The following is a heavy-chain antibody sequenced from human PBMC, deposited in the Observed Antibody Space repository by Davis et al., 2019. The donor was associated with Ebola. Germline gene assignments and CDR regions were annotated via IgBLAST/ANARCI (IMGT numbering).Heavy chain of an antibody. CDR1: GFTFSSYS. Sequence: GESLKISCAASGFTFSSYSMNWVRQAPGKGLEWVSTISKTSVYTYYAESVKGRFTISRDNAKNSLYLQMDGLRIEDTAVYYCASGLDYWGQGSLVTVSS. V-gene: IGHV3-21*01. J-gene: IGHJ4*02. CDR2: ISKTSVYT. CDR3: ASGLDY.